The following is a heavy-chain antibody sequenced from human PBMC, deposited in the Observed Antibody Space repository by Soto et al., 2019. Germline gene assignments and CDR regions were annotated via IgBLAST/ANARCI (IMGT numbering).Heavy chain of an antibody. CDR3: APLSVSLSGPYGIHV. D-gene: IGHD2-15*01. CDR2: MFYSGLT. Sequence: ETLSLTCSVSGYSVTSSDYYWAWIRQPPGKGLEWIGSMFYSGLTYYNPSLKSRVTLSVDTSKNQFSVRLNSVTAADTAVYYCAPLSVSLSGPYGIHVWGQGTTVTSP. J-gene: IGHJ6*02. V-gene: IGHV4-39*01. CDR1: GYSVTSSDYY.